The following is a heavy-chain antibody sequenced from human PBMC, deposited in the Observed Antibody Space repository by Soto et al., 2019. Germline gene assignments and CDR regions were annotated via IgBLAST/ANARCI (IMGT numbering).Heavy chain of an antibody. CDR1: GFTFSSYF. V-gene: IGHV3-23*01. J-gene: IGHJ6*02. CDR3: AKDNGGFYYGMDV. D-gene: IGHD2-8*01. Sequence: PGGSLRLSCAASGFTFSSYFMSWVRQAPGKGLEWVSAISGSGGSTYYADSVKGRFTISRDNSKNTLYLQMNSLRAEDTAVYYCAKDNGGFYYGMDVWGQGTTVTVSS. CDR2: ISGSGGST.